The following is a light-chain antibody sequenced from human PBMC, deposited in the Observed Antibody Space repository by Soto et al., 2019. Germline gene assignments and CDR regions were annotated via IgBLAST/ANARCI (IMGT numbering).Light chain of an antibody. CDR1: QSVSSN. CDR3: QQYNNWPLT. J-gene: IGKJ4*01. CDR2: GAS. Sequence: DILMTQSPAALSLSPGERATLSCRASQSVSSNLAWYQQKPAQAPRLLIYGASTRATGIPARFSGSGSGTEFTLTISSLQSEDFAVYFCQQYNNWPLTFGGGTKVEIK. V-gene: IGKV3-15*01.